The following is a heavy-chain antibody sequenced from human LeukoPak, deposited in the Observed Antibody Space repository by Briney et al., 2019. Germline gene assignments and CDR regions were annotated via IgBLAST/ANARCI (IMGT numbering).Heavy chain of an antibody. Sequence: SETLSLTCTVSGDSISSYYWSWIRQPPGKGLEWIGYVYTSGITNYNPSLKSRVTISVDTSQTQFSLDLSSVTAADTAGYYCARHGIMYDPLNCFHPWGQGTLVTVSS. CDR2: VYTSGIT. D-gene: IGHD3-16*01. CDR3: ARHGIMYDPLNCFHP. J-gene: IGHJ5*02. V-gene: IGHV4-4*09. CDR1: GDSISSYY.